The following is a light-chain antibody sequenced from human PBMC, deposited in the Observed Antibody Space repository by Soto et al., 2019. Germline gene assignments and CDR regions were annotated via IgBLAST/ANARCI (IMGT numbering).Light chain of an antibody. CDR3: SSYTSSSTPYV. CDR1: SSDVGGYNY. CDR2: EVS. Sequence: QSDLTQPASVSGSPGQSITISCTGTSSDVGGYNYVSWYQQHPDKAPKLMISEVSNRPSGVSNRFSGSKSGNTASLTISGLQAEDEADYYCSSYTSSSTPYVFGTGTKLTVL. J-gene: IGLJ1*01. V-gene: IGLV2-14*01.